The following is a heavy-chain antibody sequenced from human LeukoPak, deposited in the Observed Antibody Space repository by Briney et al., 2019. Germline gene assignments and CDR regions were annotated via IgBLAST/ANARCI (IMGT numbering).Heavy chain of an antibody. CDR3: ARDRRLSYYYDSSGSVRAFDI. CDR1: GYTLTGYY. J-gene: IGHJ3*02. CDR2: INPNSGGT. D-gene: IGHD3-22*01. V-gene: IGHV1-2*02. Sequence: ASVKVSCTASGYTLTGYYMHWVRQAPGQGLEWMGWINPNSGGTNYAQKFQGRVTMTRDTSISTAYMELSRLRSDDTAVYYCARDRRLSYYYDSSGSVRAFDIWGQGTMVTVSS.